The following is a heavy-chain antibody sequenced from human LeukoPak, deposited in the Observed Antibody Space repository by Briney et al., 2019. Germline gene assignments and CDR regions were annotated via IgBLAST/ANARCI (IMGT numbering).Heavy chain of an antibody. CDR2: VGGGGDYT. V-gene: IGHV3-23*01. D-gene: IGHD2-21*02. Sequence: QPGGYLRLSCAASGFTSTSYVMSWVRQAPGKGLEWVASVGGGGDYTYYSDSVKGRFTISRDNSENTVYLQMKSLRAEDTAVYYCVRRTASDFWGQGALVTVSS. J-gene: IGHJ4*02. CDR3: VRRTASDF. CDR1: GFTSTSYV.